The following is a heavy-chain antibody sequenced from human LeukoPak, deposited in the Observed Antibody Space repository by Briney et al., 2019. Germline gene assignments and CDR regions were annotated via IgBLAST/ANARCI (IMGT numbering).Heavy chain of an antibody. V-gene: IGHV3-23*01. CDR2: ISGSRSNT. CDR1: GFTFSSYA. CDR3: AKNSGIGGGAFDI. Sequence: GGSLRLSCAASGFTFSSYAMSWVRQAPGKGLEWVSAISGSRSNTYYADSVKGRFTISRDTSKNTLYLQMNSLRAEDTALYYCAKNSGIGGGAFDIWGQGTMVTVSS. J-gene: IGHJ3*02. D-gene: IGHD1-26*01.